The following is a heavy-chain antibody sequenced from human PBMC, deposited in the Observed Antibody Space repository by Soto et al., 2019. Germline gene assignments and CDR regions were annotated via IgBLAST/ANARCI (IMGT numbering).Heavy chain of an antibody. CDR1: GYTFTSYD. D-gene: IGHD2-21*01. CDR2: MNPNNGHT. J-gene: IGHJ5*02. Sequence: ASVKVSCKAAGYTFTSYDINWVRQASGQGLEWMGWMNPNNGHTASPQKFQGRVTMTGNNSMSTAYMELTSLTSEDTAVYYCARFVVATRVFDTWGQGTPVTVSS. V-gene: IGHV1-8*01. CDR3: ARFVVATRVFDT.